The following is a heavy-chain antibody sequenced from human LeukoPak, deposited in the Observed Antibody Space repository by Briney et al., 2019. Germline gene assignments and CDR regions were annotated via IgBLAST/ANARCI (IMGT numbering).Heavy chain of an antibody. J-gene: IGHJ6*02. D-gene: IGHD7-27*01. V-gene: IGHV4-34*01. CDR2: INHSGST. CDR3: ARGWGLSYYYYGMDV. Sequence: SETLSLTCAVYGGSFSGYHWNWIRQPPGKGLEWIGEINHSGSTNYNPSLKSRVTISVDTSKNQFSLKLSSVTAADTAVYYCARGWGLSYYYYGMDVWGQGTTVTVSS. CDR1: GGSFSGYH.